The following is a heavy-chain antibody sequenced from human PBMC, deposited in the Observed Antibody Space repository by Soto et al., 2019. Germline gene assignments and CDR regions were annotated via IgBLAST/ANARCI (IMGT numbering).Heavy chain of an antibody. V-gene: IGHV4-4*02. J-gene: IGHJ6*02. CDR1: GGSISSSNW. Sequence: PSETLSLTCTASGGSISSSNWWSWVRQPPGKGLEWIGEIYHSGSTNYNPSLKSRVTISVDKSKNQFSLKLSSVTAADTAVYYCASVRGGYYYAMDVWGQGTTVTVSS. CDR3: ASVRGGYYYAMDV. D-gene: IGHD3-10*02. CDR2: IYHSGST.